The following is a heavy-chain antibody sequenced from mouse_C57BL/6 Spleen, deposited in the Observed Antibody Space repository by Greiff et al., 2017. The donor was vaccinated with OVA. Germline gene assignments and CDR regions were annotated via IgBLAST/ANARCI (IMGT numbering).Heavy chain of an antibody. CDR1: GYTFTDYY. D-gene: IGHD1-1*01. CDR3: ARDYYTFAY. V-gene: IGHV1-26*01. Sequence: VQLQQSGPELVKPGASVKISCKASGYTFTDYYMNWVKQSHGKSLEWIGDINPNNGGTSYNQKFKGKATLTVDKSSSTAYMELRSLTSEDSAVYYCARDYYTFAYWGQGTLVTVSA. CDR2: INPNNGGT. J-gene: IGHJ3*01.